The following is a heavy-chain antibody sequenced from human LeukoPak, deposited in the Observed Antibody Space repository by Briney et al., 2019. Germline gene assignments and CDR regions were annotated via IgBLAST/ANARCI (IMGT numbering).Heavy chain of an antibody. J-gene: IGHJ4*02. V-gene: IGHV1-3*01. D-gene: IGHD3-10*01. CDR1: GYTFTSYG. CDR2: INAGNGDT. CDR3: ARMSYDSGNYVPYLDY. Sequence: ASVKVSCKASGYTFTSYGISWVRQAPGQGLEWMGWINAGNGDTKYSQKFQGRVTITRDTSATTAYLELSSLTSEDTAVYYCARMSYDSGNYVPYLDYWGQGTLVTVSS.